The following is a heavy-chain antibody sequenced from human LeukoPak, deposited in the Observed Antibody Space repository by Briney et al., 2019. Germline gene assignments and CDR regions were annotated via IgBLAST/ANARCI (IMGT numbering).Heavy chain of an antibody. V-gene: IGHV3-53*01. D-gene: IGHD3-16*01. CDR1: GFTVSSND. Sequence: GGSLRLSCAASGFTVSSNDMSWVRQAPGKGLEWVSVIYSGGTTYYADSVKGRFTISRNNSKNTLYLQMNSLRAEDTAVYYCARMNYVSSGWGAPFDDWGQGTLVTVSS. CDR2: IYSGGTT. CDR3: ARMNYVSSGWGAPFDD. J-gene: IGHJ4*02.